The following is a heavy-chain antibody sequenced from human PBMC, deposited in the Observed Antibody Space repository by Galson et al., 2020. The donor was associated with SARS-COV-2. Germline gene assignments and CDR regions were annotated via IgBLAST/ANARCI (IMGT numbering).Heavy chain of an antibody. Sequence: SETLSLTCTVSGGSISSGDYYWSWIRQPPGKGLEWIGYIYYSGSTYYNPSLKSRVTISVDTSKNQFSLKLSSVTAADTAVYYCARDTVVVQGATDYYYYMDVWGKGTTVTVSS. V-gene: IGHV4-30-4*01. CDR1: GGSISSGDYY. CDR2: IYYSGST. J-gene: IGHJ6*03. D-gene: IGHD3-10*01. CDR3: ARDTVVVQGATDYYYYMDV.